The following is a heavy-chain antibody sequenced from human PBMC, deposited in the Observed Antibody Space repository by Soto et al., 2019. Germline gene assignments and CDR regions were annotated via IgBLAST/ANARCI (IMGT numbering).Heavy chain of an antibody. CDR2: ITASGGST. CDR1: GLSFCNFA. D-gene: IGHD6-6*01. J-gene: IGHJ3*01. CDR3: ANRKLAPRPWGPAFDV. Sequence: PGGCPGLGCASCGLSFCNFAMTVFRQSPGKGLEWVSAITASGGSTYYADSVKGRFTISRDNSKNTLYLQMSSLRAEDTAMYYCANRKLAPRPWGPAFDVSGPRTMVTVSS. V-gene: IGHV3-23*01.